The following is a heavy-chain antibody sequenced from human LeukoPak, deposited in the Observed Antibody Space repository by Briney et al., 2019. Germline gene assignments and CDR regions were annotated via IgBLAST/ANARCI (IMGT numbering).Heavy chain of an antibody. Sequence: PSETLSLTCTVSGGSISSYYWSWIRQPPGKGLEWIGYIYYSGSTNYNPSLKSRVTISVDTSKNQFSLQLNSVTPEDTAVYYCAGRSGGSYYAFDYWGQGTLVTVSS. CDR3: AGRSGGSYYAFDY. CDR1: GGSISSYY. CDR2: IYYSGST. D-gene: IGHD1-26*01. V-gene: IGHV4-59*12. J-gene: IGHJ4*02.